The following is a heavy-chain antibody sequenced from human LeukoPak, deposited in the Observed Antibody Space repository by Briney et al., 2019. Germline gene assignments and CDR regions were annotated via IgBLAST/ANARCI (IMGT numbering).Heavy chain of an antibody. CDR2: IKEDGSEK. Sequence: PGGSLRLSCTASGFTFNRDWTAWVRQAPEKGLEWVANIKEDGSEKNYVDSVKGRFTISRDNAENSVYLQMNDLRAEDTGVYYCVTKEPSTSGWSYWGQGTLVTVSS. D-gene: IGHD6-19*01. CDR3: VTKEPSTSGWSY. CDR1: GFTFNRDW. J-gene: IGHJ4*02. V-gene: IGHV3-7*01.